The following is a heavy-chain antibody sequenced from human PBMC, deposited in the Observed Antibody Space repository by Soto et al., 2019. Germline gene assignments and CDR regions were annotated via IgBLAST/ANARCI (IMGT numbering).Heavy chain of an antibody. Sequence: SETLSLTCTVSGGSISSGGYSWNWIRQPPGKGLEWIGNIYHSGSTYYNASLKSRVTISVDRSKNQFSLKLSSVTAADTAVYYCGRGDYANAFDIWGQGTMVTVS. CDR3: GRGDYANAFDI. V-gene: IGHV4-30-2*01. D-gene: IGHD4-17*01. CDR2: IYHSGST. CDR1: GGSISSGGYS. J-gene: IGHJ3*02.